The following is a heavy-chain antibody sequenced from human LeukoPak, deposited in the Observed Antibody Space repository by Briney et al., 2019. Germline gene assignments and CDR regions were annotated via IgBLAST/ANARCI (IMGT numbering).Heavy chain of an antibody. CDR1: GGSFSGYY. Sequence: SETLSLTCAVYGGSFSGYYWSWIRQPPGEGLEWIGEINHSGSTNYNPSLKSRVTISVDTSKNQFSLKLSSVTAADTAVYYCARAGTERHMAYYYYYGMDVWGQGTTVTVSS. V-gene: IGHV4-34*01. CDR3: ARAGTERHMAYYYYYGMDV. CDR2: INHSGST. J-gene: IGHJ6*02. D-gene: IGHD6-13*01.